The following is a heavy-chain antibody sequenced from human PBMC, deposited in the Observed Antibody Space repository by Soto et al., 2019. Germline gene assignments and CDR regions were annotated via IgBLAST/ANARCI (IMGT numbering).Heavy chain of an antibody. CDR3: AREQSKWLNDAYDL. Sequence: QVQLVQSGADVKKPGASVKLSCKASGYTFMHYDIDWVRQAPGQGPEWLGRISPSTGKADYPQKFQGRVTMTTDTSTTTAYTEMRSLRPDDTAVYYCAREQSKWLNDAYDLWGQGTTVTVSS. D-gene: IGHD2-8*01. V-gene: IGHV1-18*01. CDR1: GYTFMHYD. CDR2: ISPSTGKA. J-gene: IGHJ3*01.